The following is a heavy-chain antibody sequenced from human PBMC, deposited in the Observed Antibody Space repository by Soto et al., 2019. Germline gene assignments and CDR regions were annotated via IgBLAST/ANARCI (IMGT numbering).Heavy chain of an antibody. CDR2: IYYSGST. Sequence: ASETLSLTCTVSGGSISSGDYYWGWIRQPPGKGLEWIGYIYYSGSTYYNPSLKSRVTISVDTSKNQFSLKLSSVTAADTAVYYCARGSYYGSGSYGPWFDPWGQGTLVTVSS. CDR3: ARGSYYGSGSYGPWFDP. D-gene: IGHD3-10*01. V-gene: IGHV4-30-4*01. CDR1: GGSISSGDYY. J-gene: IGHJ5*02.